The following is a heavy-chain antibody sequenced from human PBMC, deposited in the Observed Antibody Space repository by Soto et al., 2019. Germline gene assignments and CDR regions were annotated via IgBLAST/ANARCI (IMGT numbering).Heavy chain of an antibody. V-gene: IGHV1-69*13. CDR3: AVNSGSHPWGDL. Sequence: SVKVSCKASGGTFTSNVISWVRQAPGQGLERMGGIIPIFSTTNYAQKFQGRLTITADESTSTAYMELSSLRSEDTALYYCAVNSGSHPWGDLCGQGTPVTVSS. J-gene: IGHJ4*02. D-gene: IGHD1-26*01. CDR1: GGTFTSNV. CDR2: IIPIFSTT.